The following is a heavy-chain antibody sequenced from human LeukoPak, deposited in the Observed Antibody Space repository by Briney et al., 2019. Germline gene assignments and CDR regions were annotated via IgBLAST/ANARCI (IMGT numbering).Heavy chain of an antibody. CDR2: MFTTGST. CDR3: ARLSAVTTSAAFDI. J-gene: IGHJ3*02. V-gene: IGHV4-4*07. Sequence: PSETLSLTCTVSGDSISNYYWNWIRQPAGKGLEWIGRMFTTGSTNFNPSLKSRVTMSVDTSKNHFSLKLSSVTAADTALYYCARLSAVTTSAAFDIWGQGTMVTVSS. CDR1: GDSISNYY. D-gene: IGHD4-17*01.